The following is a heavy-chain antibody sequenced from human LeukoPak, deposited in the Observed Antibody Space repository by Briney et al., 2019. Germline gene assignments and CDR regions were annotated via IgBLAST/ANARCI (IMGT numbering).Heavy chain of an antibody. V-gene: IGHV3-21*01. CDR1: GFTFSSYT. CDR3: ASHYGSGSSPFDH. J-gene: IGHJ4*02. Sequence: PGGSLRLSCVASGFTFSSYTMNWVRQAPGKGLEWVSSISRSNSFIYYADSVKGRFTISRDDARNSLYLQMNSLRAEDTAVYYCASHYGSGSSPFDHWGQGTLVTVST. D-gene: IGHD3-10*01. CDR2: ISRSNSFI.